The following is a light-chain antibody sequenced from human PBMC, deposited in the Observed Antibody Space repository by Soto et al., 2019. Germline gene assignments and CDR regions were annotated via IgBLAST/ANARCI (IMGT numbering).Light chain of an antibody. CDR1: HSIGSSY. J-gene: IGKJ3*01. Sequence: EIVLTQSPGTLSLSPGERATLSCRASHSIGSSYLAWYQQKPGQAPRLLIYAVSSRATGIPDRFSGSMSVTDFTLTISRLEPEDFALYYCQQYYSSFTFGPGTKVDIK. V-gene: IGKV3-20*01. CDR2: AVS. CDR3: QQYYSSFT.